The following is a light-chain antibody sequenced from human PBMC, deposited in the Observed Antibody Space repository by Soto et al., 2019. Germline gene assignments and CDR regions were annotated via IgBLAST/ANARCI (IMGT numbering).Light chain of an antibody. CDR3: QQYNNWPPTWT. CDR1: QSVSSN. Sequence: EILMTQSPATLSVSPGERATLSCRASQSVSSNLAWYQQKPGQAPRLLIYAVSTSATGIPARFSGSGSGKEFTLTINSLQSEDFAVYYCQQYNNWPPTWTFGQGTKVDIK. J-gene: IGKJ1*01. CDR2: AVS. V-gene: IGKV3-15*01.